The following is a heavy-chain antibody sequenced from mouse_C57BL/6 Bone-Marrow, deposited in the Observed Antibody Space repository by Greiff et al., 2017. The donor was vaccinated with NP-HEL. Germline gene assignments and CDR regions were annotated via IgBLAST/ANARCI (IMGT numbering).Heavy chain of an antibody. V-gene: IGHV5-12*01. CDR1: GFTFSDYY. Sequence: EVKLMESGGGLVQPGGSLKLSCAASGFTFSDYYMYWVRQTPEKRLEWVAYISNGGGSTYYPDTVKGRFTISRDNAKNTLYLQMSRLKSEDTAMYYCARQGYYGSSYVDFDYWGQGTTLTVSS. D-gene: IGHD1-1*01. CDR2: ISNGGGST. CDR3: ARQGYYGSSYVDFDY. J-gene: IGHJ2*01.